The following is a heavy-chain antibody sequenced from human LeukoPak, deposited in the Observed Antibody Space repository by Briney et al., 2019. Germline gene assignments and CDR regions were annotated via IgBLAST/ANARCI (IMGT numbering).Heavy chain of an antibody. CDR1: GFTVSSNY. D-gene: IGHD3-22*01. CDR3: AKRSATSSGYFDF. Sequence: PGGSLRLSCAASGFTVSSNYMSRVRQAPGKGLEWVSVIYSGGSTYYADSVKGRFTISRDNSKNTIYLQMNSLRAEDTAIYYCAKRSATSSGYFDFWGRGTLVTVSS. CDR2: IYSGGST. J-gene: IGHJ4*02. V-gene: IGHV3-53*01.